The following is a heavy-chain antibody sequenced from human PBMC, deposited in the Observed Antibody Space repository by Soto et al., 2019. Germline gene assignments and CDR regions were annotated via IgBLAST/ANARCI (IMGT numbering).Heavy chain of an antibody. Sequence: SETLSLTCTVSGGSISSGGYYWSWIRQHPGKGLEWIGYIYYSGSTYYNPSLKSRVTISVDTSKNQFSLKLSSVTAADTAVYYCARSQKGLKYYDYVWGRYRYPLGMDVWGQGTTVTVSS. CDR3: ARSQKGLKYYDYVWGRYRYPLGMDV. CDR2: IYYSGST. CDR1: GGSISSGGYY. D-gene: IGHD3-16*02. V-gene: IGHV4-31*03. J-gene: IGHJ6*02.